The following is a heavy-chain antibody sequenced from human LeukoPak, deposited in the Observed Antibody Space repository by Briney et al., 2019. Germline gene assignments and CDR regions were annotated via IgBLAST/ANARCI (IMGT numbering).Heavy chain of an antibody. Sequence: ASETLSLTCSVSGGSISSSNYYWSWIRQPAGKGLEWIGRIYTSGSTNYNPSLKSRVTISVDTSKNQFSLKLSSVTAADTAVYYCARGREFDPWGQGTLVTASS. J-gene: IGHJ5*02. CDR2: IYTSGST. CDR3: ARGREFDP. CDR1: GGSISSSNYY. V-gene: IGHV4-61*02.